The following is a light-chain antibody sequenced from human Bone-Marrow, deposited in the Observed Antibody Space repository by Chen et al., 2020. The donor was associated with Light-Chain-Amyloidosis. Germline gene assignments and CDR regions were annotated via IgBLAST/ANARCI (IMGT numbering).Light chain of an antibody. CDR2: GAF. Sequence: EIVLTQSPGTLSLSPGERATLSCRASQSVSSSYLAWYQQKPGQAPRLLIYGAFNRATGIPDRFSGSGSGTDFTVTISRLEPEDFAVYYCQQYGSSPTFGQGTKLEIK. J-gene: IGKJ2*01. CDR3: QQYGSSPT. V-gene: IGKV3-20*01. CDR1: QSVSSSY.